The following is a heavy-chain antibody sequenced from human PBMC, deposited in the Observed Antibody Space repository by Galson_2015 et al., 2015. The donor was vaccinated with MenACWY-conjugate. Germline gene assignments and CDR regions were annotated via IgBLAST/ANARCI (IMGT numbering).Heavy chain of an antibody. J-gene: IGHJ3*02. D-gene: IGHD1-26*01. CDR3: YGIVGATIGAFDI. V-gene: IGHV3-30*03. CDR2: ISYDGSNK. Sequence: SLRLSCAASGFTFSSYGMHGVRQAPGKGLEWVAVISYDGSNKYYADSVKGRFTISRDNAKNSLYLQMNSLRAEDTAVYYCYGIVGATIGAFDIWGQGTMVTVSS. CDR1: GFTFSSYG.